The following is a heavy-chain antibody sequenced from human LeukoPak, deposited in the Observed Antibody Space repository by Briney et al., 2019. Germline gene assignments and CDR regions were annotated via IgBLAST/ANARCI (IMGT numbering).Heavy chain of an antibody. D-gene: IGHD1-7*01. J-gene: IGHJ5*02. Sequence: ASVKVSCXASGYTFTGYYMHWVRQAPGQGLEWMGWINPNSGGTNYAQKVQGRVTMTRDTSISTAYMELSRLRSDDTAVYYCARARIKLGGWFDPWGQGTLVTVSS. CDR3: ARARIKLGGWFDP. CDR2: INPNSGGT. V-gene: IGHV1-2*02. CDR1: GYTFTGYY.